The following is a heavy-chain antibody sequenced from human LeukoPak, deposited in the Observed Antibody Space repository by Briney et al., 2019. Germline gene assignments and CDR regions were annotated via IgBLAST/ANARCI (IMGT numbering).Heavy chain of an antibody. CDR2: ISYDGSNK. D-gene: IGHD6-19*01. J-gene: IGHJ4*02. CDR1: GFTFSSYG. V-gene: IGHV3-30*03. CDR3: ARVVRYSSGWRDY. Sequence: GGSLRLSCAASGFTFSSYGMHWVRQAPGKGLEWVAVISYDGSNKYYADSVKGRFTISRDNSKNTLYLQMNSLRAEDTAVYYCARVVRYSSGWRDYWGQGTLVTVSS.